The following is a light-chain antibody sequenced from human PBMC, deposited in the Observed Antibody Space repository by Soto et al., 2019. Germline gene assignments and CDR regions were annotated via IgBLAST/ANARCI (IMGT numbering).Light chain of an antibody. V-gene: IGKV1-39*01. CDR1: QSISSY. J-gene: IGKJ5*01. Sequence: DIQMTQPPSSLSASVGDRVTITGGTSQSISSYLNWYQQKPGKAPKLLSYAAASLQSGVPSRFSGSGSGTDFTLTICILQPEDFATYYCQQSYSTPITFGQGTRLEI. CDR2: AAA. CDR3: QQSYSTPIT.